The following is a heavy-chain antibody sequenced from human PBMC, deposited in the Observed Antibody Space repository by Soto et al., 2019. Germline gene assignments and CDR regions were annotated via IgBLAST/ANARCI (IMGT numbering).Heavy chain of an antibody. Sequence: GGAQRLSRAASGFISRNYGSHWVRQAHGKGLEWVALIWYDGSNKYDADSVKGRFIVSRDDTNNTVYLQLNRLTADDTAIYYCAREGVVAGSQDCWGPGTLVPVSS. CDR2: IWYDGSNK. D-gene: IGHD6-19*01. V-gene: IGHV3-30*02. J-gene: IGHJ4*02. CDR3: AREGVVAGSQDC. CDR1: GFISRNYG.